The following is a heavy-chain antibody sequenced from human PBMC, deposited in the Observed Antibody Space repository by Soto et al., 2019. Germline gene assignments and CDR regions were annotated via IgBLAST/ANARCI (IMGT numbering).Heavy chain of an antibody. CDR3: ARVGAAAGWFDP. CDR2: IIPIFGTA. D-gene: IGHD3-16*01. J-gene: IGHJ5*02. V-gene: IGHV1-69*06. Sequence: SVKVSCKASGGTFSSYAISWVRQAPGQGLEWMGGIIPIFGTANYAQKFQGRVTITADKSTSTAYMELSSLRSEDTAVYYCARVGAAAGWFDPWGQGTLVTVSS. CDR1: GGTFSSYA.